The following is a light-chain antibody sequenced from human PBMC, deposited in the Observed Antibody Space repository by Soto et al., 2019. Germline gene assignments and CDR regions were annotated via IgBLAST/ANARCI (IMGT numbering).Light chain of an antibody. CDR1: SSVVGGYNY. V-gene: IGLV2-14*01. CDR3: NSYTTSSTYV. Sequence: QSALTQPASVSGSPGQSITISCTGTSSVVGGYNYVSWYQQHPGKAPKLMIYDVSNRPSGVSNRSSGSNSGNTASLTISGLQADDEADYYCNSYTTSSTYVFGTGTKVTVL. CDR2: DVS. J-gene: IGLJ1*01.